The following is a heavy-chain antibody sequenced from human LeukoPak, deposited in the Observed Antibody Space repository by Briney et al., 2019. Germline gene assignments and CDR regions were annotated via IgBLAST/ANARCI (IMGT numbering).Heavy chain of an antibody. V-gene: IGHV1-18*01. Sequence: ASVKVSCKASGYTFTSYGISWVRQAPGQGLEWMGWISAYNGNTNYAQKFQGRVTITRNTSISTAYMELSSLRSEDTAVYYCARDLDNGDYRGAFDYWGQGTLVTVSS. CDR3: ARDLDNGDYRGAFDY. CDR1: GYTFTSYG. J-gene: IGHJ4*02. D-gene: IGHD4-17*01. CDR2: ISAYNGNT.